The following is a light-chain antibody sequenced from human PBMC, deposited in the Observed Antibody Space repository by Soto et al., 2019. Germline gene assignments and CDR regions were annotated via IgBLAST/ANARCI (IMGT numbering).Light chain of an antibody. V-gene: IGKV3-15*01. J-gene: IGKJ2*01. CDR2: GAS. Sequence: EIVLTHSPATLSVSPGDTATLSCRASQSVSRNLAWYQQKPGQAPRLLIFGASTRATGVPARFSGSGSGTEFALTISTLQSEDLAIYYCQQYENWYTFGQGTKLEIK. CDR3: QQYENWYT. CDR1: QSVSRN.